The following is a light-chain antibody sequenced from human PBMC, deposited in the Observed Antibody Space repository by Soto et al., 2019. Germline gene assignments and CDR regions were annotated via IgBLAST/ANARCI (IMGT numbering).Light chain of an antibody. J-gene: IGLJ2*01. V-gene: IGLV1-40*01. CDR1: SSNIGSNY. CDR3: QSYDSSLSGSV. Sequence: QSVLTQPPSVSAAPGQKVTISCSGSSSNIGSNYVSWYQQFPGTAPKLLMYGNSNRPSGVPDRFSGSKSGTSASLAITGLQAEDEADYYCQSYDSSLSGSVFGGGTKLTVL. CDR2: GNS.